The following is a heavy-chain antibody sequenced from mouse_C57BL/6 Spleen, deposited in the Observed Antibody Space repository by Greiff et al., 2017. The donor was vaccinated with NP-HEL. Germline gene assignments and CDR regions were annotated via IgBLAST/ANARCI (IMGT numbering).Heavy chain of an antibody. J-gene: IGHJ1*03. CDR1: GFSLTCYG. D-gene: IGHD1-1*01. Sequence: VQGVESGPGLVQPSQSLSITCTVSGFSLTCYGVHWVRQSPGKGLEWLGVIWSGGSTDYNAAFISRLSISKDNSKSQVFFKMNSLQADDTAIYYCARTPYYGSSYWYFDVWGTGTTVTVSS. CDR3: ARTPYYGSSYWYFDV. V-gene: IGHV2-2*01. CDR2: IWSGGST.